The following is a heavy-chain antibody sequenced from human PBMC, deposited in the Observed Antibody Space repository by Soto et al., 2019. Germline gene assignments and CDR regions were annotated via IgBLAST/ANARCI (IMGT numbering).Heavy chain of an antibody. CDR2: TYYRSQWYN. D-gene: IGHD6-19*01. CDR1: GGSVCRGSAA. CDR3: VRSRVFASVFGMWYYHYYYGMAV. V-gene: IGHV6-1*01. J-gene: IGHJ6*02. Sequence: PSEALCLTCAISGGSVCRGSAAWNWIRQAPSRGLEWLGRTYYRSQWYNEYAVSVNGRITINPDTSKNHFSLQLNSVTPEDTAVYYCVRSRVFASVFGMWYYHYYYGMAVRGQGTTVTGSS.